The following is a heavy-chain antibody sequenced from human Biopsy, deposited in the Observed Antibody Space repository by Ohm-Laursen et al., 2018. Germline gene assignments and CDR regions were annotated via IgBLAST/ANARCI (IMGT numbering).Heavy chain of an antibody. D-gene: IGHD1-14*01. CDR1: GGSLSSYS. V-gene: IGHV4-4*07. CDR3: ARDRDRRGWFDP. CDR2: IDTSGIP. J-gene: IGHJ5*02. Sequence: GTLSLTCAVSGGSLSSYSWSWIRQPAGQGLEWIGQIDTSGIPNYNPSLKSRVTMSVDTSKNKFSLRVSSVTAADTAVYYCARDRDRRGWFDPWGQGTLVTVSS.